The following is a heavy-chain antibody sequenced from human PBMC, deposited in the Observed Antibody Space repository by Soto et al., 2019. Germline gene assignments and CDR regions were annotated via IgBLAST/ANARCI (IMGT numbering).Heavy chain of an antibody. CDR3: ASGGIVVVVAATAGWDYGIDV. CDR2: SIPIFGTA. J-gene: IGHJ6*02. V-gene: IGHV1-69*01. CDR1: GGTFSSYA. D-gene: IGHD2-15*01. Sequence: QVQLVQSGAEVKKPGSSVKVSCKASGGTFSSYAISWVRQAPGQGLEWMGGSIPIFGTANYAQKFQGRVTITADESTSTDYMEMSSRRYEDTAGYYCASGGIVVVVAATAGWDYGIDVCGQGTTITVSS.